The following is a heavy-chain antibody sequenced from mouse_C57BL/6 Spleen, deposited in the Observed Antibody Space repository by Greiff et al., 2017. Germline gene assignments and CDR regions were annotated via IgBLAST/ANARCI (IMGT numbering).Heavy chain of an antibody. V-gene: IGHV1-62-2*01. Sequence: VQLQESGAELVKPGASVKLSCKATGYTFTEYTIHWVKQRSGQGLEWIGWFYPGSGSIKSNEKFQDKATLTADKSSSTVYRGRSILTSEASAVYFCARHEDAGYDWFDYWGQGTTLTVSS. CDR1: GYTFTEYT. J-gene: IGHJ2*01. CDR3: ARHEDAGYDWFDY. CDR2: FYPGSGSI. D-gene: IGHD2-2*01.